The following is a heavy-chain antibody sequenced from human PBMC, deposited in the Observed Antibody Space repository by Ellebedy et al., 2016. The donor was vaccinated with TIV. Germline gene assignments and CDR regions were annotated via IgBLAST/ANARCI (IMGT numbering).Heavy chain of an antibody. CDR3: ARDTGSDAFDY. CDR2: ISSSSSTI. CDR1: GFTFSSYS. V-gene: IGHV3-48*04. J-gene: IGHJ4*02. Sequence: GESLKISCAASGFTFSSYSMNWVRQAPGKGLEWVSYISSSSSTIYYADSVKGRFTISRDNAKNSLYLQMNSLRAEDTAVYYCARDTGSDAFDYWGQGTLVTVSS. D-gene: IGHD2-8*01.